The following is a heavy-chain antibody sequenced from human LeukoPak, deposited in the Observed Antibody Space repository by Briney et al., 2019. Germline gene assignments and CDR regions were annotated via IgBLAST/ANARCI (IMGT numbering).Heavy chain of an antibody. Sequence: GGSLRLSCAASGFSVSNNYMSWVRLSPGKGLEWVSAMYITGSTHYADSVKGRFTISRDNSKNTLYLQMNSLRAEDTAVYYCAKSTSRYYYYMDVWGKGTTVTVSS. V-gene: IGHV3-53*01. CDR3: AKSTSRYYYYMDV. CDR1: GFSVSNNY. J-gene: IGHJ6*03. D-gene: IGHD2-2*01. CDR2: MYITGST.